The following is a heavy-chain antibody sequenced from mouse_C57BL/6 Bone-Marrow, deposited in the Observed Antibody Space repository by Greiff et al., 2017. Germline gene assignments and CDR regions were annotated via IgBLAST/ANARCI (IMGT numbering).Heavy chain of an antibody. Sequence: EVQLVESGGGLVQSGRSLRLSCATSGFTFSDFYMEWVRQAPGKGLEWIAASRNKANDYTTEYSASVKGRFIVSRDTSQSILYLQMNALRAEDTAMYYCARDAGEYDGYAMDYWGQGTSVTVSS. CDR1: GFTFSDFY. V-gene: IGHV7-1*01. CDR3: ARDAGEYDGYAMDY. CDR2: SRNKANDYTT. J-gene: IGHJ4*01. D-gene: IGHD2-12*01.